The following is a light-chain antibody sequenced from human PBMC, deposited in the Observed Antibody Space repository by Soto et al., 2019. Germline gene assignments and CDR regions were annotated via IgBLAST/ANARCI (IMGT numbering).Light chain of an antibody. CDR2: DVT. CDR1: SSDIGGYNF. V-gene: IGLV2-14*03. CDR3: SSFRSSATLPV. J-gene: IGLJ3*02. Sequence: QSALTQPASVSGSPGQSITISCSGTSSDIGGYNFVSWYQQHPGKAPKLIIYDVTNRPSGISHRFSGSKSGNTASLTISGLQVDDEADYDCSSFRSSATLPVFGGGTKVTVL.